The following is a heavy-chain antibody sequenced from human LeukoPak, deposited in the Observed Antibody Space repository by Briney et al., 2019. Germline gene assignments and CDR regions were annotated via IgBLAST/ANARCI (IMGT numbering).Heavy chain of an antibody. CDR3: ARVFSGSFDC. D-gene: IGHD1-26*01. CDR1: GFTFRNYW. CDR2: TKPDGSAE. V-gene: IGHV3-7*03. J-gene: IGHJ4*02. Sequence: GGSLRLSCAASGFTFRNYWMGWVRQAPGKGLKWVANTKPDGSAEYYADSVRGRFTTSRDNANNFLYLQMNRLRAEDTALYYCARVFSGSFDCWGQGTLVTVSS.